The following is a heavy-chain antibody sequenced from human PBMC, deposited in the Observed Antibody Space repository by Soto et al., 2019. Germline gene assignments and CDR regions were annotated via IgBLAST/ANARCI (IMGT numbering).Heavy chain of an antibody. CDR2: IYYSGST. Sequence: QVQLQESGPGLVKPSQTLSLTCTVSGGSISSGGYYWSWIRQHPGKGLEWIGHIYYSGSTYYNPSLKSQVTISVDTSKNQFSLKLSSVTAADTAVYYCAREWRDYYFDYWGQGTLVTVSS. J-gene: IGHJ4*02. CDR1: GGSISSGGYY. CDR3: AREWRDYYFDY. V-gene: IGHV4-31*01.